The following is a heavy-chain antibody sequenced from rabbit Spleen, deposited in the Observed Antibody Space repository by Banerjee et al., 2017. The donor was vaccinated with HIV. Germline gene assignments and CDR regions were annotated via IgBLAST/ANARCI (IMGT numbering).Heavy chain of an antibody. CDR2: IYSISGVA. D-gene: IGHD1-1*01. CDR3: AGDHAISGYRFNL. Sequence: QEQLVEYGGDLVKPEGSLTLTCKASGFDLSSSYWISWVRQAPGKGLEWIGCIYSISGVAYYASWAKGRFTISKTSSTTVTLQMTTLTAADTATYFCAGDHAISGYRFNLWGPGTLVTVS. J-gene: IGHJ4*01. CDR1: GFDLSSSYW. V-gene: IGHV1S45*01.